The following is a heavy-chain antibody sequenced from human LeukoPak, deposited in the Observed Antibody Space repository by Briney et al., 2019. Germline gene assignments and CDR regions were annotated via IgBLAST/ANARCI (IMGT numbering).Heavy chain of an antibody. Sequence: SVKVSCTASGGTFSSYAISWVRQAPGQGLEWMGGIIPIFGTANYAQKFQGRVTITADKSTSTAYMELSSLRSEDTAVYYCASRGYSSSWYRSFDYWGQGTLVTVSS. CDR2: IIPIFGTA. V-gene: IGHV1-69*06. D-gene: IGHD6-13*01. J-gene: IGHJ4*02. CDR3: ASRGYSSSWYRSFDY. CDR1: GGTFSSYA.